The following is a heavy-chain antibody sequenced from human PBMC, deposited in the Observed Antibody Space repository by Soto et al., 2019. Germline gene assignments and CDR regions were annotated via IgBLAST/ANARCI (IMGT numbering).Heavy chain of an antibody. Sequence: GGSLRLSCAASGFTFSSYGMQWVRQAPGKGLEWVAVIWYDGSNKYYADSVRGRFTISRDNSKNTLYLQMNSLRAEDTAVYYCAREGNIHPYYYYGLDVWGQGTTVTVSS. J-gene: IGHJ6*02. CDR1: GFTFSSYG. V-gene: IGHV3-33*01. CDR2: IWYDGSNK. CDR3: AREGNIHPYYYYGLDV.